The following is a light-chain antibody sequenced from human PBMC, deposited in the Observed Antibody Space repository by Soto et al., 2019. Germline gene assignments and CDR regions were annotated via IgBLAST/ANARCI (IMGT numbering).Light chain of an antibody. CDR1: QDISSY. CDR2: AAY. V-gene: IGKV1-9*01. J-gene: IGKJ4*01. CDR3: QQLKSYPLP. Sequence: DIQLTQSPSFLSASVGDRVTITCRTSQDISSYLAWYQQKPGKAPQLLISAAYTLQSGVPSRFSGSGSGTEFSLTISSLQPEDFATYYCQQLKSYPLPFGGGTKVEI.